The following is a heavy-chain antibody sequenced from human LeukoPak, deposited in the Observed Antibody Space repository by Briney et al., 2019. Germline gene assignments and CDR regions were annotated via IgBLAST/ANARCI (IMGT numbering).Heavy chain of an antibody. CDR3: ANGAHPDSSHYYFDY. D-gene: IGHD2-2*01. CDR2: ITGRGVRT. V-gene: IGHV3-23*01. Sequence: GGSLRLSCAASGFTFSRYGMSWVRQAPGKGLEWVSAITGRGVRTYNGDSVKGRFTISRDTSKNTVYLQMNSLRGDDTAVYYCANGAHPDSSHYYFDYWGQGALVTVSS. CDR1: GFTFSRYG. J-gene: IGHJ4*02.